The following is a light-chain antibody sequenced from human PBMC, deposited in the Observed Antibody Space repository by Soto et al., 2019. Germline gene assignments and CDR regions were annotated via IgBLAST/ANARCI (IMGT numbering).Light chain of an antibody. CDR3: QVWDTSSDHVV. CDR1: DIGSNS. Sequence: SYVLTQPPSVSVAPRQTARITCGGNDIGSNSVHWYQQKPGQAPVLVVYADSDRPSGIPDRFSGSNSGNTATLTISGVEDGDEADYYCQVWDTSSDHVVFGGGPKLTVL. J-gene: IGLJ2*01. CDR2: ADS. V-gene: IGLV3-21*02.